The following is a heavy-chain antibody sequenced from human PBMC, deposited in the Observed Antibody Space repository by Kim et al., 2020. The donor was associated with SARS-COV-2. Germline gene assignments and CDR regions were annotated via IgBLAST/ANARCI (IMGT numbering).Heavy chain of an antibody. J-gene: IGHJ6*02. Sequence: GGSLRLSCAASGFTFSSYAMSWVRQAPGKGLEWVSAISGSGGSTYYADSVKGRFTISRDNSKNTLYLQMNSLRAEDTAVYYCAKDRGVGGIVGATGVGMDVWGQGTTVTVSS. CDR1: GFTFSSYA. CDR2: ISGSGGST. D-gene: IGHD1-26*01. CDR3: AKDRGVGGIVGATGVGMDV. V-gene: IGHV3-23*01.